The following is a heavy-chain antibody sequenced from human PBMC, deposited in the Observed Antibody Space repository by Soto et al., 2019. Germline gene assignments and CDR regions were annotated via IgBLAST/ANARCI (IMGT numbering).Heavy chain of an antibody. V-gene: IGHV1-69*13. Sequence: ASVKVSCKASGGTFSSYAISWVRQAPGQGLEWMGVIIPIFGTANYAQKFQGRVTITADESTSTAYMELSSLRSEDTAVYYCARSLRWGGAFDIWGQGTMVNVSS. CDR2: IIPIFGTA. CDR3: ARSLRWGGAFDI. CDR1: GGTFSSYA. J-gene: IGHJ3*02. D-gene: IGHD1-26*01.